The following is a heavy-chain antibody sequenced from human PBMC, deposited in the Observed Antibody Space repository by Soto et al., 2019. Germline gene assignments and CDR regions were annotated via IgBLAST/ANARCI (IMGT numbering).Heavy chain of an antibody. Sequence: PSETLSLTCTVSGGSISSYHWSWIRQPPGKGLEWIGYIYYSGSTNYNPSLKSRVTISVDTSKNQFSLKLSSVTAADTAVYYCARVGAAAGTFFYYYYYGMDVCGQGTTVTVS. CDR3: ARVGAAAGTFFYYYYYGMDV. CDR1: GGSISSYH. J-gene: IGHJ6*02. D-gene: IGHD6-13*01. CDR2: IYYSGST. V-gene: IGHV4-59*01.